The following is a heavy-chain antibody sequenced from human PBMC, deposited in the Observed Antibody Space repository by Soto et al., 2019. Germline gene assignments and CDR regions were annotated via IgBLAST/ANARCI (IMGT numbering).Heavy chain of an antibody. CDR3: AKSIAMTATGY. D-gene: IGHD6-19*01. J-gene: IGHJ4*02. CDR2: ISTAGGRT. Sequence: EVPLLESGGGLVQPGGSLKLSCAASGFIFGTYAMSWVRQAPGKGLEWVSDISTAGGRTYYADSVKGRFTISRDNSKNTLYLQMNSLRAEDTAVYYCAKSIAMTATGYWGQGTLVIVSS. CDR1: GFIFGTYA. V-gene: IGHV3-23*03.